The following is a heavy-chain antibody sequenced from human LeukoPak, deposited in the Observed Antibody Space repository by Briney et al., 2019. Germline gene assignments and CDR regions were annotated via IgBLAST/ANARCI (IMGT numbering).Heavy chain of an antibody. CDR2: ISGSGGST. CDR1: GFTFGSYA. CDR3: ASRVGGGKVDV. J-gene: IGHJ6*02. D-gene: IGHD1-26*01. Sequence: GGSLRLSCAASGFTFGSYAMSWVRQAPGKGLEWVSVISGSGGSTDYADSVKGRFTISRDNSKNTLCLQMNSLRAEDTAVYYCASRVGGGKVDVWGQGTTVTISS. V-gene: IGHV3-23*01.